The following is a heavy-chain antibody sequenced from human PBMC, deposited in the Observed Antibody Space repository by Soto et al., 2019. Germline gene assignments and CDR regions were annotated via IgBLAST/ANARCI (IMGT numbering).Heavy chain of an antibody. D-gene: IGHD3-22*01. V-gene: IGHV3-23*01. CDR3: AKDLTMIVVVITEGPFDY. CDR2: ISGSGGST. CDR1: GFTFSSYA. J-gene: IGHJ4*02. Sequence: GGSLRLSCAASGFTFSSYAMSWVRQAPGKGLEWVSAISGSGGSTNYADSVKGRFTISRDNSKNTLYLQMNSLRAEDTAVYYCAKDLTMIVVVITEGPFDYWGQGTLVTVSS.